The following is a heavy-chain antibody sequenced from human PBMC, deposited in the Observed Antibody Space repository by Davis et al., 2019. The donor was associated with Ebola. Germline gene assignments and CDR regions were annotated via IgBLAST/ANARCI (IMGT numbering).Heavy chain of an antibody. Sequence: AASVKVSCKASGYTFTSYGISWVRQAPGQGLEWMGWISAYNGNTNYAQKLQGRVTMTTDTSTSTAYMELRSLRSDDTAVYYCARGRDIVVVLAAMRYYYYGMDVWGQGTTVTVSS. V-gene: IGHV1-18*01. CDR1: GYTFTSYG. CDR3: ARGRDIVVVLAAMRYYYYGMDV. D-gene: IGHD2-2*01. J-gene: IGHJ6*02. CDR2: ISAYNGNT.